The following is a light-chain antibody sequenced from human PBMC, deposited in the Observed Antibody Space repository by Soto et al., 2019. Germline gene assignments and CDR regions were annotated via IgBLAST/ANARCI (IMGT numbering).Light chain of an antibody. Sequence: EIVLTQSPGTLSLSPGERATLSCRASQSVSSSYLAWYQQQPGQAPRLLIYGASNRATGIPDRFSGSGSGTDFPLTISRLEPEDFALYYCQQYGSSPYTFGQGTKLEIK. CDR3: QQYGSSPYT. CDR2: GAS. J-gene: IGKJ2*01. CDR1: QSVSSSY. V-gene: IGKV3-20*01.